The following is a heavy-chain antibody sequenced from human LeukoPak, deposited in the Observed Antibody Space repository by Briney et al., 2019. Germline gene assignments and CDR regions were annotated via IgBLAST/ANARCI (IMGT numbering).Heavy chain of an antibody. D-gene: IGHD3-22*01. CDR2: ISSRSTYI. CDR3: ASYYCDSSGYYYVPPLYDY. Sequence: GGSLRLSCAASGFTFSNYSMNWVRQAPGKGLEWVSSISSRSTYIYHADSVKGRFTISRDNAKNSLYLQMNSLRAEDTAVYYCASYYCDSSGYYYVPPLYDYWGQGTLVTVSS. CDR1: GFTFSNYS. J-gene: IGHJ4*02. V-gene: IGHV3-21*04.